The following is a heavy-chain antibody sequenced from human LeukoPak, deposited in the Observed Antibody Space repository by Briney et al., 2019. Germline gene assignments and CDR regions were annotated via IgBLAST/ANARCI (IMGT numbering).Heavy chain of an antibody. D-gene: IGHD3-9*01. CDR3: ASSIKYYDILTGYYYYYYMDV. CDR2: INPNSGGT. V-gene: IGHV1-2*02. J-gene: IGHJ6*03. CDR1: GYTFTGYY. Sequence: ASVKVSCKASGYTFTGYYMHWVRQAPGQGLEWMGWINPNSGGTNYAQKFQGRVTMTRDTSISTAYMELSRLRSDDTAVYYCASSIKYYDILTGYYYYYYMDVWGKGTTVTISS.